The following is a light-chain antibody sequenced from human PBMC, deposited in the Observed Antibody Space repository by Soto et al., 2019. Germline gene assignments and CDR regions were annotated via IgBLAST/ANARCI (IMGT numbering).Light chain of an antibody. CDR1: QGISSY. CDR3: QHLNSYPIT. V-gene: IGKV1-9*01. J-gene: IGKJ5*01. CDR2: AAS. Sequence: DIQLTQSPSFLSASVGDRVTITCRASQGISSYLAWYQQKPGKAPKLLVYAASTLQSGVPSRVSGSESGTEFPLTISSLQPEDFATYYCQHLNSYPITFGQGTRLEIK.